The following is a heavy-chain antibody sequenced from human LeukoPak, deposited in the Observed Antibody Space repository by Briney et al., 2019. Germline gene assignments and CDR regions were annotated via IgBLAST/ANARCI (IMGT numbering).Heavy chain of an antibody. J-gene: IGHJ3*02. D-gene: IGHD3-10*01. CDR1: GFTFSSYA. CDR3: AKDLGFGESTDAFDI. CDR2: ISYDGSNK. V-gene: IGHV3-30-3*01. Sequence: GRSLRLSCAASGFTFSSYAMHWVRQAPGKGLEWVAVISYDGSNKYYADSVKGRFTISRDNSKNTLYLQMNSLRAEDTAVYYCAKDLGFGESTDAFDIWGQGTMVTVSS.